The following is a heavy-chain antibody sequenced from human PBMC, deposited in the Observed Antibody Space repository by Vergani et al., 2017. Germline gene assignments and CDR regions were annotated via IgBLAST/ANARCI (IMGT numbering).Heavy chain of an antibody. V-gene: IGHV1-69*04. D-gene: IGHD5-18*01. CDR1: GGTFSSYA. Sequence: QVQLVQSGAEVKKPGSSVKVSCKASGGTFSSYAISWVRQAPGQGLEWMGRIFPILGIANYAQKFQGRVTITADKSTSTAYMELSRLRSDDTAVYYCAREEDTAMVWGYWGQGTLVTVSS. CDR2: IFPILGIA. CDR3: AREEDTAMVWGY. J-gene: IGHJ4*02.